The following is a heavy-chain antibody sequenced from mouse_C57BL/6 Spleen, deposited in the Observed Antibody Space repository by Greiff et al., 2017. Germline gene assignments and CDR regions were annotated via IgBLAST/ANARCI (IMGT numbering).Heavy chain of an antibody. CDR2: IDPENGDT. Sequence: VQLQQSGAELVRPGASVKLSCTASGFNIKDYYMPWVKQRPEQGLEWIGWIDPENGDTEYASKFQGKATITADTSSNTADLQLSSLTSEDTAVYYCTTRYSNDVGYLDYWGQGTTLTVAS. CDR1: GFNIKDYY. V-gene: IGHV14-4*01. J-gene: IGHJ2*01. D-gene: IGHD2-12*01. CDR3: TTRYSNDVGYLDY.